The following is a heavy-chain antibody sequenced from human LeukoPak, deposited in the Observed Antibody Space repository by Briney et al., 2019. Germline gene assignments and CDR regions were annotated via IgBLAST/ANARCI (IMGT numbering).Heavy chain of an antibody. D-gene: IGHD6-13*01. CDR1: GFTFSSYG. CDR2: ISHDGTVT. CDR3: AKEGSQYASSWFDY. J-gene: IGHJ4*02. V-gene: IGHV3-30*18. Sequence: GRSLRLSCEASGFTFSSYGMQWVRQAPGMGPEWVSVISHDGTVTHYADSVKGRFTIPRDSSTNTLYLQMDSLRTEDTAVYYCAKEGSQYASSWFDYWGQGTLVTVSS.